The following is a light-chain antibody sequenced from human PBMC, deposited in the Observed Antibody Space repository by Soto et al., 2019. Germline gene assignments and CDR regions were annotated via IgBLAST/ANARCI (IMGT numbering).Light chain of an antibody. CDR1: QSVSSY. J-gene: IGKJ4*01. V-gene: IGKV3-11*01. CDR2: DAS. Sequence: EIVLTQSPATLSLSPGERATLSCRAGQSVSSYLAWYQHKPGQAPRLLIYDASNRATGIPARFSGGGSGTDFTLTISSLEPEDFAVYYCQHRSNWPLTFGGGTKVDIK. CDR3: QHRSNWPLT.